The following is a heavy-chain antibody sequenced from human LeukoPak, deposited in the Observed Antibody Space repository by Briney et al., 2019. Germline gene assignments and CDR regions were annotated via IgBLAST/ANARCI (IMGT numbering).Heavy chain of an antibody. J-gene: IGHJ4*02. CDR3: AGYNFYYFDY. V-gene: IGHV4-39*01. CDR1: GGSISGSGYY. Sequence: PSETLSLTCTVAGGSISGSGYYWGWIRQPPGKGLEWIGSIYYSGTTYYNPSLESRATISVDTSDNQFSLKLTSVTAADSAVYFCAGYNFYYFDYWGQGTLVTVSS. D-gene: IGHD5-24*01. CDR2: IYYSGTT.